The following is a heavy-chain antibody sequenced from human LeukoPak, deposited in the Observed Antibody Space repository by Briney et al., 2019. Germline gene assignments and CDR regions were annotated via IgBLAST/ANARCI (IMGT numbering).Heavy chain of an antibody. CDR1: GYTFTSYY. CDR3: ASHCNSISCPRRTDY. V-gene: IGHV1-46*01. CDR2: INPSGGST. J-gene: IGHJ4*02. Sequence: ASVKVSCKASGYTFTSYYMHWVRQAPGQGLEWMGIINPSGGSTNYAQKFQGRVTITADESTSTAYMELSSLRSEDTALYYCASHCNSISCPRRTDYWGQGTLVTVSS. D-gene: IGHD2/OR15-2a*01.